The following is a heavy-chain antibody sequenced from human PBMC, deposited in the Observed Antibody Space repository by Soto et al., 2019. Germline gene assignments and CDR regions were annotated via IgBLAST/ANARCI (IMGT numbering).Heavy chain of an antibody. V-gene: IGHV4-59*01. CDR2: IFHSGST. D-gene: IGHD1-26*01. CDR1: GASISSYY. CDR3: ARYQKWSPHFDY. Sequence: QVQLQESGPGLVKPSETLSLTCTVSGASISSYYWSWIRQPPGKGLEWVGFIFHSGSTNCNPSLKGRVNFSVDTSKNQFSLKLTSVTAADTAVYYCARYQKWSPHFDYWGQGILITVYS. J-gene: IGHJ4*02.